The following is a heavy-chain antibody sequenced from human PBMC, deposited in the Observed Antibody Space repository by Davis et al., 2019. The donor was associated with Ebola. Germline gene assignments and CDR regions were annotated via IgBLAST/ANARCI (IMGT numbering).Heavy chain of an antibody. CDR3: ARDKRITGTTSRYGMDV. V-gene: IGHV4-59*01. D-gene: IGHD1-20*01. CDR2: IYYSGST. Sequence: PSETLSLTCTVSGGSISSYYWSWIRQPPGKGLEWIGYIYYSGSTNYNPSLKSRVTISVDTSKNQFSLKLSSVTAADTAVYYCARDKRITGTTSRYGMDVWGQGTTVTVSS. J-gene: IGHJ6*02. CDR1: GGSISSYY.